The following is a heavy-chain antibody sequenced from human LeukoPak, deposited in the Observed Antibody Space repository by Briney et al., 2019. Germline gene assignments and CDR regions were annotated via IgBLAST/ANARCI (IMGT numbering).Heavy chain of an antibody. D-gene: IGHD3-10*01. CDR1: SGSISSSSYY. CDR2: IYYSGST. V-gene: IGHV4-39*01. CDR3: ARHYGRHYFDY. J-gene: IGHJ4*02. Sequence: SETLSLTCTVSSGSISSSSYYWGWIRQPRGKGLEWIGTIYYSGSTYYNPSLKSRVTISVDTSKNQFSLKLSSVTAADTAVYYCARHYGRHYFDYWGQGTLVTVSS.